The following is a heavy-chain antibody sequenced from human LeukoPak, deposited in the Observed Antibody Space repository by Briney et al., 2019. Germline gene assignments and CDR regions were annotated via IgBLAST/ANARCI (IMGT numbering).Heavy chain of an antibody. CDR3: ASYFDGSGQDDCFDY. Sequence: SETLSLTCTVSGGSISSYYWSWIRQPPGKGLEWIGYIYYSGSTNYNPSLKSRVTISVDTSKNQFSLKLSSVTAADTAVYYCASYFDGSGQDDCFDYWGQGTLVTVSS. J-gene: IGHJ4*02. CDR2: IYYSGST. D-gene: IGHD3-22*01. V-gene: IGHV4-59*01. CDR1: GGSISSYY.